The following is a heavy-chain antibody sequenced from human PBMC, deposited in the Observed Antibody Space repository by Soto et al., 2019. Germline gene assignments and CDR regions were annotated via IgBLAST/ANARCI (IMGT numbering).Heavy chain of an antibody. J-gene: IGHJ4*02. Sequence: QLQLQESGSGLVKPSQTLSLTCTVSGGSISSGGYSWSWIRQPPGKGLEWIGYIYPSGNTYYNPSLKRRVTISVDRSKNQFSLNLSSVTAADTAMYYCARGALDVGSGSFSSYYFDYWGQGTLVTVSS. CDR3: ARGALDVGSGSFSSYYFDY. V-gene: IGHV4-30-2*01. CDR1: GGSISSGGYS. D-gene: IGHD3-10*01. CDR2: IYPSGNT.